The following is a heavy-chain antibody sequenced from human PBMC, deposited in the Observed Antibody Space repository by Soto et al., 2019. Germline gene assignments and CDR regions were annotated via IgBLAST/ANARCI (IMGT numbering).Heavy chain of an antibody. CDR2: ISAYNGNT. D-gene: IGHD3-10*01. CDR1: GYTFPSYG. V-gene: IGHV1-18*04. CDR3: ARDLMGRGVIGHYYGMDV. J-gene: IGHJ6*02. Sequence: ASVNVSSKASGYTFPSYGISWVRQAPGQGLEWMGWISAYNGNTNYAQKLQGRVTMTTDTSTSTAYMELRSLRSDDTAVYYCARDLMGRGVIGHYYGMDVWGQGTTVTVSS.